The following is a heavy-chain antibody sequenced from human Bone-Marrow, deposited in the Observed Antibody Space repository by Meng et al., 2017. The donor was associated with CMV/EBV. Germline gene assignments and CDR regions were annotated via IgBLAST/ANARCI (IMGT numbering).Heavy chain of an antibody. D-gene: IGHD1-26*01. Sequence: SETLSLTCTVSGDPISSYYWSWIRQPPGKELEWIGYIYNSGSMNHNPSLKSRVTILVDMSKNQFSLKLISVTAADTAVYYCARASIVGVTLWFDPWGQGTLVTVSS. CDR2: IYNSGSM. J-gene: IGHJ5*02. V-gene: IGHV4-59*01. CDR1: GDPISSYY. CDR3: ARASIVGVTLWFDP.